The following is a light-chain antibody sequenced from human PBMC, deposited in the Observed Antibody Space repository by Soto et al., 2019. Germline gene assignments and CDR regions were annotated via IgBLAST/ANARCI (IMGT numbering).Light chain of an antibody. V-gene: IGKV3-20*01. J-gene: IGKJ4*01. Sequence: ETVFTQSPGTLALSPAKRATLSCRCSQSVGGSFLAWYQQRPGQAPRLLIYHTSYRATGIPDRFSGGGYGTDFNLTISRLETEDFAVYYCQQFSSYPLTFGGGTKVDIK. CDR1: QSVGGSF. CDR3: QQFSSYPLT. CDR2: HTS.